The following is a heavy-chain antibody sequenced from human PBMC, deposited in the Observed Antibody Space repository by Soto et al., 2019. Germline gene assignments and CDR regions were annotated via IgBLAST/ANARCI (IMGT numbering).Heavy chain of an antibody. CDR2: IYYSGST. CDR3: ARVGYYDSSGYSPVFFFDY. Sequence: PSETLSLTCTVSGGSISSYYWSWIRQPPGKGLEWIGYIYYSGSTNYNPSLKSRVTILVDTSKNQFSLKLSSVNAADTAVYYCARVGYYDSSGYSPVFFFDYWGQGTLVTVSS. D-gene: IGHD3-22*01. CDR1: GGSISSYY. J-gene: IGHJ4*02. V-gene: IGHV4-59*01.